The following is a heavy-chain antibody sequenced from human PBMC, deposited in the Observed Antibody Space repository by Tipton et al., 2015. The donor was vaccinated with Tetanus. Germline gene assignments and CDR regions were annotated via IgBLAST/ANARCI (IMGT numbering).Heavy chain of an antibody. CDR2: ISGSGDIT. J-gene: IGHJ4*02. Sequence: SLRLSCAASGLTFSSYAMNWVRRAPGKGLEWVSGISGSGDITNYADSVKGRFTISRDNSKNKLYLQMNSLRVDDTAVYYCAKDGCFSVGCLGSDYWGQGTLVTVSS. V-gene: IGHV3-23*01. D-gene: IGHD5/OR15-5a*01. CDR1: GLTFSSYA. CDR3: AKDGCFSVGCLGSDY.